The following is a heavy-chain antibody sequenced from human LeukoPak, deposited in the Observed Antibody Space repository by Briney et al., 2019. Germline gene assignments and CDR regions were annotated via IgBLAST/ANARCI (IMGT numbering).Heavy chain of an antibody. J-gene: IGHJ4*02. CDR1: GGSFSGYY. V-gene: IGHV4-34*01. CDR3: ARGRNILTGYYALDY. Sequence: PSETLSLTCAVYGGSFSGYYWSWIRQPPGKGLEWIGEINHSGSTNYNPSLKSRVTISVDTPKNQFSLKLSSVTAADTAVYYCARGRNILTGYYALDYWGQGTLVTVSS. D-gene: IGHD3-9*01. CDR2: INHSGST.